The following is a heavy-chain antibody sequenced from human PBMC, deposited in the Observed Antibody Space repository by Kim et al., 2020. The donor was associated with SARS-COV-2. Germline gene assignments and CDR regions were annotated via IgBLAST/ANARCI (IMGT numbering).Heavy chain of an antibody. CDR1: GGSISSSSYY. V-gene: IGHV4-39*07. D-gene: IGHD3-22*01. Sequence: SETLSLTCTVSGGSISSSSYYWGWIRQPPGKGLEWIGSIYYSGSTYYNPSLKSRVTISVDTSKNQFSLKLSSVTAADAADYYCASVPYDSSGYYPDYWG. CDR2: IYYSGST. CDR3: ASVPYDSSGYYPDY. J-gene: IGHJ4*01.